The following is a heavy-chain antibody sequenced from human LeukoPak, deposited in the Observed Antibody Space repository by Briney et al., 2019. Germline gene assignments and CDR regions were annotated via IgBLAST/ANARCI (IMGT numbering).Heavy chain of an antibody. CDR3: ARRSPNYYFDY. J-gene: IGHJ4*02. V-gene: IGHV3-64*01. CDR1: GFTFSSYA. Sequence: GGSLRLSCAASGFTFSSYAMHWVRQAPGKGLEYVSAISSNGGSTYYANSVKGRFTISRDNSKNTLYLQMGSLRAEDMAVYYCARRSPNYYFDYWGQGTPVTVSS. CDR2: ISSNGGST.